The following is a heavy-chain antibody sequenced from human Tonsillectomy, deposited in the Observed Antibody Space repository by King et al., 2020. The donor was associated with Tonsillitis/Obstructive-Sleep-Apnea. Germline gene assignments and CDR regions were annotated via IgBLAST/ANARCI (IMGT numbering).Heavy chain of an antibody. V-gene: IGHV3-30*04. CDR3: AREGGYSNYLDN. Sequence: VQLVESGGGVVHPGRSLRLSCAASGFTFSSYSMHWVRQAPGEGLEWVAVISYDGSNKYYADSVKGRFTISRDNSKNTLYLQMNSLRAEDTAVYYCAREGGYSNYLDNCGEGTLVTVSA. CDR2: ISYDGSNK. CDR1: GFTFSSYS. J-gene: IGHJ4*02. D-gene: IGHD4-11*01.